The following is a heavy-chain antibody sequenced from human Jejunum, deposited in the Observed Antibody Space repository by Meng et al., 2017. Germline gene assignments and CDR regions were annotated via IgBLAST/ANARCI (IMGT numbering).Heavy chain of an antibody. CDR3: ARHLGHGDGLKIGFDY. V-gene: IGHV4-39*01. CDR2: INYSGNT. D-gene: IGHD4-17*01. CDR1: GGSIRSSNYY. J-gene: IGHJ4*02. Sequence: QLQLQASGPGLVKPSETLSLPFTVSGGSIRSSNYYWGWLRQPPGKGLEWIGGINYSGNTYQNPSLKSRGTISVDTSKNQFSLTVSSVTAADTAVYYCARHLGHGDGLKIGFDYWGQGTLVTVSS.